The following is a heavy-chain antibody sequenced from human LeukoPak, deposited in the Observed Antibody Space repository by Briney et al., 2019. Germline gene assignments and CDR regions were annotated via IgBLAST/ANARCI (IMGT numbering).Heavy chain of an antibody. J-gene: IGHJ4*02. V-gene: IGHV3-74*03. D-gene: IGHD3-22*01. Sequence: GGSLRLSCAASGFTFSSYWMHWVRQAPGKGLVWVSRIHSDGSRTMYADSVRGGFTISRDDAKTTLYLQMNSLRAEDTAVYYCARSGWPYYFDYWGQGTLVTVSS. CDR3: ARSGWPYYFDY. CDR1: GFTFSSYW. CDR2: IHSDGSRT.